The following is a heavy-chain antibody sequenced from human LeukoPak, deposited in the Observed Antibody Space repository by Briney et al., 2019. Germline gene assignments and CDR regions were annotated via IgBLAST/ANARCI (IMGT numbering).Heavy chain of an antibody. CDR1: GDSITSYY. CDR2: IYYSGSA. D-gene: IGHD2-2*01. Sequence: SETLSLTCTVSGDSITSYYWSWIRQPPGKGLEWIGYIYYSGSANYNPSLKSRVTISVDTSKNQVSLKLTSVTAADTAVYYCARHGNQLLTFDYWGQGTLVTVSS. V-gene: IGHV4-59*08. J-gene: IGHJ4*02. CDR3: ARHGNQLLTFDY.